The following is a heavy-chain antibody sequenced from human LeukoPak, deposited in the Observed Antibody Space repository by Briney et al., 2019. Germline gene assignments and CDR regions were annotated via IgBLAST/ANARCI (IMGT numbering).Heavy chain of an antibody. CDR3: ARIVVVVTAIGLDAFDI. D-gene: IGHD2-21*02. Sequence: GGSLRLSCAASGFTFSSYWMSWVRQAPGKGLEWVAIIKQDGSEKYYVDSVKGRFTISRDNAKNSLYLQMNSLRVEDTAVYYCARIVVVVTAIGLDAFDIWGQGTMVTVSS. J-gene: IGHJ3*02. CDR2: IKQDGSEK. V-gene: IGHV3-7*01. CDR1: GFTFSSYW.